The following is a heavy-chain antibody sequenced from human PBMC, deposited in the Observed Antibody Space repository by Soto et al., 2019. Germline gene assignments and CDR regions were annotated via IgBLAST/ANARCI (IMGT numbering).Heavy chain of an antibody. D-gene: IGHD3-22*01. CDR2: IIPMFGTA. CDR3: ARVGPAQDYDSSGYYSPLDY. CDR1: GDTFSSYA. V-gene: IGHV1-69*13. J-gene: IGHJ4*02. Sequence: ASVKVSCKASGDTFSSYAINWVRQAPGQGLEWMGGIIPMFGTANYAQKFKGRVTITAGESTSTVYMELSSLRSEDTAVYYCARVGPAQDYDSSGYYSPLDYWGQGTLVTVAS.